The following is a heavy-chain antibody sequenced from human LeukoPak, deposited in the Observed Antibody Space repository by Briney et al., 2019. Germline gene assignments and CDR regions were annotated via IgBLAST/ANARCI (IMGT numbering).Heavy chain of an antibody. CDR1: GYTFTSYG. V-gene: IGHV1-3*03. CDR3: ARGDDYGDWFDP. J-gene: IGHJ5*02. D-gene: IGHD4-17*01. Sequence: EASVKVSCKASGYTFTSYGISWVRQAPGQRLEWMAWINAGNGNTKYSQEFQGRVTITRDTSASTAYMELSSLRSEDMAVYYCARGDDYGDWFDPWGQGTLVTVSS. CDR2: INAGNGNT.